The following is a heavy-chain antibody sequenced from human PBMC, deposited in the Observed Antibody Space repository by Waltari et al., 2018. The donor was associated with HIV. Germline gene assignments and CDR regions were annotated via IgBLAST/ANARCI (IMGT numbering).Heavy chain of an antibody. CDR1: GYTFSDYY. J-gene: IGHJ5*02. Sequence: QVQLVQSGAEVKKPGASVKVSCKASGYTFSDYYMHWVRQAPGQGLEWMRWISPKSGGTRNAEKLQGRVTMTRDTSISTAYVELSRLRFDETAVYYCARVFRGTVNYFDSRLGHWGQGTLVTVSS. CDR2: ISPKSGGT. D-gene: IGHD3-22*01. CDR3: ARVFRGTVNYFDSRLGH. V-gene: IGHV1-2*02.